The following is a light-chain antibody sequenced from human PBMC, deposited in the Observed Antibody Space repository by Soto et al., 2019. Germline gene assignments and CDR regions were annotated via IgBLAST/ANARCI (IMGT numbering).Light chain of an antibody. V-gene: IGKV1-39*01. CDR3: HQSYTTLWT. Sequence: DIQVTQSPSSLSASVGDRVTITCRASQSISNYSNWYQQKPEQAPKLLIYAASSLQSGVPSRFSGSGSGTDYTLTISSLQPEDFATYYCHQSYTTLWTFGQGTKVEL. CDR2: AAS. CDR1: QSISNY. J-gene: IGKJ1*01.